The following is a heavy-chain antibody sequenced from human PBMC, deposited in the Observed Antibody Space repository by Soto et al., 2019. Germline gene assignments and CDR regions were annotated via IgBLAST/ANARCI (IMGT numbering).Heavy chain of an antibody. V-gene: IGHV3-30*18. Sequence: QVQLVESGGGVAQPERSLRLSCAVSGFTFSDYGMHWVRQAPGKGLEWVAVVSYDGSYKYYADSVKGRFTVSRDLSGNTLFLQMNSLRLEDTAVYFCAKEMYPRTVLDSSSPWGDYWGQGTLVAVSS. CDR3: AKEMYPRTVLDSSSPWGDY. CDR2: VSYDGSYK. D-gene: IGHD6-6*01. CDR1: GFTFSDYG. J-gene: IGHJ4*02.